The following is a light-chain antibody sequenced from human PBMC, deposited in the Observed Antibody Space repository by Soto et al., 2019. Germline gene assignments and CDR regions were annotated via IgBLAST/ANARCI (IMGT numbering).Light chain of an antibody. CDR3: QQYNNWQYT. CDR1: QSVRSY. J-gene: IGKJ2*01. CDR2: GAS. V-gene: IGKV3-15*01. Sequence: EIVMTHSPATLSVSPGDRATLSCRASQSVRSYLAWYQQKPGQPPRLLISGASTRANGFPARFSGSGSGTDFTPTISNLQSEDFAVYYCQQYNNWQYTLGQGTKVDIK.